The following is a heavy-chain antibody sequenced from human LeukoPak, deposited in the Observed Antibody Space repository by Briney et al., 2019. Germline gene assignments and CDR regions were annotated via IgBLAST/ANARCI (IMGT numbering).Heavy chain of an antibody. CDR1: GFRLNNAW. CDR3: TTDRSSSWSNEYYYYYMDV. CDR2: IKSKNGGGTR. J-gene: IGHJ6*03. V-gene: IGHV3-15*01. Sequence: GGPLTLSCAPSGFRLNNAWMRWVRQAPGKGLEWVGRIKSKNGGGTREHAAAVKDRVTISRDDSKNTLYLQMNSLKTEDTAVYYCTTDRSSSWSNEYYYYYMDVWCKGTTVTISS. D-gene: IGHD6-13*01.